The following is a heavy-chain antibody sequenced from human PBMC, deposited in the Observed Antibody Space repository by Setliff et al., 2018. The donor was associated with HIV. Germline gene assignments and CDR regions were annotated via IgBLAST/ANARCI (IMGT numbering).Heavy chain of an antibody. Sequence: SETLSLTCTVSGGSIRTYYWSWIRQPPGKGLEWIGYIFYSVNTNYNPSLKGRVTISVDTSKNQFSLKLSSVTAADTAVYYCARGVKWLDPWGQGALVTVSS. V-gene: IGHV4-59*08. J-gene: IGHJ5*02. CDR2: IFYSVNT. CDR3: ARGVKWLDP. D-gene: IGHD3-10*01. CDR1: GGSIRTYY.